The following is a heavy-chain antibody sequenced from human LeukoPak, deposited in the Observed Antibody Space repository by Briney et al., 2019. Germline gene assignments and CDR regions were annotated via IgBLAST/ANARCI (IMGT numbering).Heavy chain of an antibody. D-gene: IGHD6-6*01. J-gene: IGHJ6*02. CDR3: ARVAARYVGMDV. CDR2: IYYSGST. Sequence: SETLSLTCTVSPGSINNYYWSWIRQPPGKGLEWIGYIYYSGSTNYNPSLKSRVTISVDTSKKQVSLNLSSVTAADTAVYYCARVAARYVGMDVWGQGTTVTVSS. V-gene: IGHV4-59*01. CDR1: PGSINNYY.